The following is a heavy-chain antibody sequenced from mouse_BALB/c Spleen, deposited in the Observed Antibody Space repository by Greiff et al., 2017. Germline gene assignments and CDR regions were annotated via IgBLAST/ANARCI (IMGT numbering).Heavy chain of an antibody. CDR1: GYTFTSYW. CDR2: IYPGSGST. D-gene: IGHD2-1*01. V-gene: IGHV1S22*01. CDR3: TREGESTKGNYAMDY. J-gene: IGHJ4*01. Sequence: LQQPGSELVRPGASVKLSCKASGYTFTSYWMHWVKQRPGQGLEWIGNIYPGSGSTNYDEKFKSKATLTVDTSSSTAYMQLSSLTSEDSAVYYCTREGESTKGNYAMDYWGQGTSVTVSS.